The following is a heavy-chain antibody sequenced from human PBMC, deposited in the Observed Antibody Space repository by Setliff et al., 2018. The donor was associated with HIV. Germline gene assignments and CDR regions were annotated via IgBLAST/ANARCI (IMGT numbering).Heavy chain of an antibody. CDR3: ARDLDSSGYFNFLNY. CDR1: GSTFSNYD. V-gene: IGHV1-18*01. J-gene: IGHJ4*02. Sequence: ASVKVSCKASGSTFSNYDINWVRQAPGQGPEWMGWISAYNGNTNYAQKLQGRVTLTRDTSTRTAYMELRSLRSDDTAVYYCARDLDSSGYFNFLNYWGQGTLVTVSS. CDR2: ISAYNGNT. D-gene: IGHD3-22*01.